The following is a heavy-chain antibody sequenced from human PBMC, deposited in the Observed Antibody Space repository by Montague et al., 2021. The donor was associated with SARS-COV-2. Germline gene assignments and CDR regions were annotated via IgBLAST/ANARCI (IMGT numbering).Heavy chain of an antibody. D-gene: IGHD1-26*01. Sequence: SETLSLTCTVSGGSISPYYWSWIRQPPGKGLERIGNIYYSWSTNXXSSLKSRLTISVDTSENQFPLKVTSVTPADTAGYYCARVGWELRVGDYYFDYWGQGTLVTVSS. CDR1: GGSISPYY. J-gene: IGHJ4*02. V-gene: IGHV4-59*01. CDR2: IYYSWST. CDR3: ARVGWELRVGDYYFDY.